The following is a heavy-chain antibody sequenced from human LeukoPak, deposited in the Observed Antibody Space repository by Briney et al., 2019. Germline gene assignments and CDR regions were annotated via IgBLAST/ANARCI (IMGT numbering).Heavy chain of an antibody. Sequence: GSLRLSCAAPAFTFNDYWMTWVRQAPGKGLEWVANIKQDGGEKYLVDSVKGRFTISRDNTKSALYMQMNSLRVKDMALYYCARGGATTFGLWGNAFDIWGQGTMVTVSS. CDR2: IKQDGGEK. CDR3: ARGGATTFGLWGNAFDI. CDR1: AFTFNDYW. J-gene: IGHJ3*02. V-gene: IGHV3-7*01. D-gene: IGHD3-3*01.